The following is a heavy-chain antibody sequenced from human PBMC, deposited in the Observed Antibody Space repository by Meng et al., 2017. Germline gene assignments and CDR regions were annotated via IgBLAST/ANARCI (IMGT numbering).Heavy chain of an antibody. D-gene: IGHD6-13*01. CDR1: GYTFTGYY. J-gene: IGHJ4*02. Sequence: SVKVSCKASGYTFTGYYMHWVRQAPGQGLEWMGRINPNSGGTNYAQKFQGRVTMTRDTSISTAYMELSRLRSDDTAVYYCAKTYSSSWYYFDYWGQGTLVTVSS. CDR2: INPNSGGT. V-gene: IGHV1-2*06. CDR3: AKTYSSSWYYFDY.